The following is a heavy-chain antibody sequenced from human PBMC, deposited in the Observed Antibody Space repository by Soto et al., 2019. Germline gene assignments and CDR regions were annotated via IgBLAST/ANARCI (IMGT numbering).Heavy chain of an antibody. D-gene: IGHD6-13*01. Sequence: VQVVASGGGLVQPGRSLRLSCAVSGFRLERYVMHWVRQGPGKGLECVSTVSPTGGTVSYADSVKGRFTVSRDNAENSLYLQMNSLKGDDTAVYYCARDAADGTPDDWGQGTRVTVSS. V-gene: IGHV3-9*01. CDR2: VSPTGGTV. CDR1: GFRLERYV. CDR3: ARDAADGTPDD. J-gene: IGHJ4*02.